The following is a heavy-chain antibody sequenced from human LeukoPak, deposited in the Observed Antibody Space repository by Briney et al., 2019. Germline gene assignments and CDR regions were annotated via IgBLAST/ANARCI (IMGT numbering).Heavy chain of an antibody. Sequence: GGSLRLSCAASGFTVSSYAMSWVRQAPGKGLEWVSGISGSGDNTYYADSVKGRFTISRDNSKNTLYVQVNSLGTEDTAAYYCAKGSYYDSXGSFYFDYWGQGTLVTVSS. CDR3: AKGSYYDSXGSFYFDY. CDR1: GFTVSSYA. J-gene: IGHJ4*02. V-gene: IGHV3-23*01. CDR2: ISGSGDNT. D-gene: IGHD3-22*01.